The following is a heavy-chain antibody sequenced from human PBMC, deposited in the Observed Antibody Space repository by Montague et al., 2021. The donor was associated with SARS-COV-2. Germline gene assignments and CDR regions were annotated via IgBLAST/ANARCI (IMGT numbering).Heavy chain of an antibody. Sequence: SETLSLTCTVSGVSVTDYYWCWIRQPPGKGLEWVGDVLYNKGTNFNPSLKSRVAIPVDTSKNQFSLRLTSVTAAATAFSYCVRHPHYDGLNGPPDFWGQGTLVTVSS. J-gene: IGHJ1*01. CDR1: GVSVTDYY. CDR2: VLYNKGT. CDR3: VRHPHYDGLNGPPDF. D-gene: IGHD3-9*01. V-gene: IGHV4-59*08.